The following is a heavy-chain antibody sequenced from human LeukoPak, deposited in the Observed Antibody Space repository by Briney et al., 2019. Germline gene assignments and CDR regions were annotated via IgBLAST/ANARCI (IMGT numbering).Heavy chain of an antibody. CDR3: ARPLAYCGGDCYSF. V-gene: IGHV1-8*01. CDR1: GYTFTSYD. Sequence: EASVTVSCKASGYTFTSYDINWVRQATGQGLEWMGWMNPNSGNTGYAQKFQGRVTMTRNTSISTAYMELSSLRSEDTAVYYCARPLAYCGGDCYSFWGQGTLVTVSS. CDR2: MNPNSGNT. D-gene: IGHD2-21*02. J-gene: IGHJ4*02.